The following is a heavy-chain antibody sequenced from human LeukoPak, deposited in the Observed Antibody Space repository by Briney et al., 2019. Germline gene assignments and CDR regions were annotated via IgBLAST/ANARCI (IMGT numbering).Heavy chain of an antibody. V-gene: IGHV1-58*02. J-gene: IGHJ4*02. CDR3: AAVPISPLIVGATPGY. Sequence: SVKVSCEASGFTFTSSAMQWVRQARGQRLEWIGWIVVGSGNTNYAQKFQERVTITRDMSTSTAYMELSSLRSEDTAVYYCAAVPISPLIVGATPGYWGQGTLVTVSS. CDR2: IVVGSGNT. CDR1: GFTFTSSA. D-gene: IGHD1-26*01.